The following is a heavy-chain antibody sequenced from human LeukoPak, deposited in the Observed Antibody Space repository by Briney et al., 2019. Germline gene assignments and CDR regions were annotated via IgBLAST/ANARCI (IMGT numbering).Heavy chain of an antibody. Sequence: GGSLRLPCAASGFTFSSYAMSWVRQAPGKGLEWVSAISGSGGSTYYADSVKGRFTISRDNSKNTLYLQMNSLRAEDTAVYYCAATYSSGWNFDYWGQGTLVTVSS. CDR1: GFTFSSYA. CDR2: ISGSGGST. J-gene: IGHJ4*02. CDR3: AATYSSGWNFDY. D-gene: IGHD6-19*01. V-gene: IGHV3-23*01.